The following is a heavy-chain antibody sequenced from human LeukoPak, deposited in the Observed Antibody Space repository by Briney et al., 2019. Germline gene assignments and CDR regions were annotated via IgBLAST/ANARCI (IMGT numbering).Heavy chain of an antibody. V-gene: IGHV3-11*04. CDR1: GFTFSDYY. CDR2: ISSSGSTI. D-gene: IGHD2-15*01. Sequence: GGSLRLSCAASGFTFSDYYMSWIRQAPGKGLEWVSYISSSGSTIYYADSVKGRFTISRDNAKNSLYLQMNSLRAEDTAVYYCTRGLGNYCSGGSCYSTVGLDYWPQGTRVTVSS. J-gene: IGHJ4*02. CDR3: TRGLGNYCSGGSCYSTVGLDY.